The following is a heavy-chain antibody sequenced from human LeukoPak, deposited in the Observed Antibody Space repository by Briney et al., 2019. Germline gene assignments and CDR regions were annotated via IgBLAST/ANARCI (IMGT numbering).Heavy chain of an antibody. CDR2: INHSGST. D-gene: IGHD3-22*01. CDR3: ARGLGYYYDSSGF. J-gene: IGHJ4*02. Sequence: SETLSLTCAVYGGSFSGYYWSWIRQPPVKGLEWIGEINHSGSTNYNPSLKSRVTISVDTSKNQFSLKLSSVTAADAAVYYCARGLGYYYDSSGFWGQGTLVTVSS. CDR1: GGSFSGYY. V-gene: IGHV4-34*01.